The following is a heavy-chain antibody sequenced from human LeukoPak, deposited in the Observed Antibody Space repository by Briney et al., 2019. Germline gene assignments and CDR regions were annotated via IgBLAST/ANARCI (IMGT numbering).Heavy chain of an antibody. CDR2: ISAYNGNT. Sequence: ASVKVSCKASGGTFSSYGISWVRQAPGQGLEWMGWISAYNGNTNYAQKLQGRVTMTTDTSTSTAYMELRSLGSDDTAVYYCARDRGYSSGWYTDYYYYYGMDVWGQGTTVTVSS. CDR3: ARDRGYSSGWYTDYYYYYGMDV. D-gene: IGHD6-19*01. V-gene: IGHV1-18*01. J-gene: IGHJ6*02. CDR1: GGTFSSYG.